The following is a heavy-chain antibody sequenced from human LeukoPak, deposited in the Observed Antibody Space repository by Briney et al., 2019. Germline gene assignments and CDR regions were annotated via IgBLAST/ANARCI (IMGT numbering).Heavy chain of an antibody. CDR1: GFTFSSYA. J-gene: IGHJ3*02. D-gene: IGHD3-22*01. CDR2: ISDSGGST. Sequence: GGSLRLSCAASGFTFSSYAVSWVRQAPGKGLAWVSAISDSGGSTQYADSVKGRFIISRDNSKNTLYLQMNSLRVEDTAVYCCAKSPYYDSSGDAFEIWGQGTLVTVSS. V-gene: IGHV3-23*01. CDR3: AKSPYYDSSGDAFEI.